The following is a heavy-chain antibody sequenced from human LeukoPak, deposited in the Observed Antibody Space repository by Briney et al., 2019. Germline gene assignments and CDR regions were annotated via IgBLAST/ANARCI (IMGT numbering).Heavy chain of an antibody. D-gene: IGHD6-19*01. V-gene: IGHV3-9*01. Sequence: GGSLRLSCAASGFTFSSFAMHWVRQAPGKGLEWVSGISWNSGSIGYADSVKGRFTISRDNAKNSLYLQMNSLRAEDTALYYCAKDFIAVPHYWYFDLWGRGTLVTVSS. J-gene: IGHJ2*01. CDR2: ISWNSGSI. CDR3: AKDFIAVPHYWYFDL. CDR1: GFTFSSFA.